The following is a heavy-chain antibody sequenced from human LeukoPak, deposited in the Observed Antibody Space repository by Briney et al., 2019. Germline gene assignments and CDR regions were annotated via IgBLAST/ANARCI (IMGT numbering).Heavy chain of an antibody. V-gene: IGHV3-48*03. Sequence: GGSLRLSCAASGFTFSSYGMNWLRQAPGKGLEWVSYISSSGSTIYYADSVKGRFTISRDNAKNSLYLQMNSLRAEDTAVYYCARIGSGWGRAKYYFDYWGQGTLVTVSS. CDR1: GFTFSSYG. J-gene: IGHJ4*02. D-gene: IGHD6-19*01. CDR2: ISSSGSTI. CDR3: ARIGSGWGRAKYYFDY.